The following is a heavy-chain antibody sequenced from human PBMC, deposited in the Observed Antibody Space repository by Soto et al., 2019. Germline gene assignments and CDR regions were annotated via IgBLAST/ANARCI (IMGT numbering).Heavy chain of an antibody. V-gene: IGHV4-39*01. Sequence: SETLSLTCTVSGGSISDNDYYWSWIRQPPGKGLEWIGTISHTGTAYYNPSLESRVAVSVGTSENQFSLNLSSVTAADTAVYYCARLALDANGFNVYGDDALHLWGQGTMGTVS. CDR2: ISHTGTA. D-gene: IGHD2-8*01. CDR3: ARLALDANGFNVYGDDALHL. J-gene: IGHJ3*01. CDR1: GGSISDNDYY.